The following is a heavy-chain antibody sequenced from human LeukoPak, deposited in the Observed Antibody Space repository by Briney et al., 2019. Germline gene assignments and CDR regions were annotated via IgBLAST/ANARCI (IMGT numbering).Heavy chain of an antibody. CDR3: AREYSSSSGRSFDY. D-gene: IGHD6-6*01. CDR2: ISSGGNTI. Sequence: GRSLRLSCAASRFTFSTYSMNWVRQAPGKGLEWVSYISSGGNTIYYADSVKGRFTISRDNAKNSLYLQMNSLRAEDTAVYYCAREYSSSSGRSFDYWGQGTLVTVSS. CDR1: RFTFSTYS. J-gene: IGHJ4*02. V-gene: IGHV3-48*01.